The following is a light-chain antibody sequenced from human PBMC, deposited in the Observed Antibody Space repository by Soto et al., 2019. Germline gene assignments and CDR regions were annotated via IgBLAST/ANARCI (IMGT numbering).Light chain of an antibody. CDR3: QQYNNWPPSWT. Sequence: EIVMTQSPATLSVSPGERATLSCRASESDSSNLAWYQQKPGQAPRLLIYGASTRATGIPARFSGSGSGTEFTLTISSLQSEDFAVYYCQQYNNWPPSWTFGQGTKVEIK. V-gene: IGKV3-15*01. CDR2: GAS. J-gene: IGKJ1*01. CDR1: ESDSSN.